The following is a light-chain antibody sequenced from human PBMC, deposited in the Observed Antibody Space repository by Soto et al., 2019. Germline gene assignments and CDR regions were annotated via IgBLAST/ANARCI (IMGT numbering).Light chain of an antibody. CDR1: QSVTSN. V-gene: IGKV3-11*01. J-gene: IGKJ4*01. CDR3: QQRSKWPLT. Sequence: EIVLTQSSATLSLSPGERATLSRRASQSVTSNALARYQQKPGQAPRLLIYGVSSRATGIPDRFSGSGSGTDFTLTISSLEPEDFAVYYCQQRSKWPLTFGGGTKVDIK. CDR2: GVS.